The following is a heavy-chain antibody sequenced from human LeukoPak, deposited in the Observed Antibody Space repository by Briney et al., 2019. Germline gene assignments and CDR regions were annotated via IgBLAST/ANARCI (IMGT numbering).Heavy chain of an antibody. CDR1: GGSISSYY. Sequence: SETLSLTCTVSGGSISSYYWSWIRQPPGKGLEWIGYIYYSGSTNYNPSLKSRVTISVDTSKNQFSLKLSSVTAADTAVYYCARVGSPEGPNSSGWYFVDYWGQGTLVTVSS. CDR3: ARVGSPEGPNSSGWYFVDY. J-gene: IGHJ4*02. D-gene: IGHD6-19*01. CDR2: IYYSGST. V-gene: IGHV4-59*01.